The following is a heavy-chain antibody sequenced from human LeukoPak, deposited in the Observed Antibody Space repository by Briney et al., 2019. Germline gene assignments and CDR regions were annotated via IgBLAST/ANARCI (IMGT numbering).Heavy chain of an antibody. CDR1: GFTFSSYA. J-gene: IGHJ4*02. D-gene: IGHD6-13*01. Sequence: PGGSLRLSCAASGFTFSSYAMSWVRQAPGKGLEWVSAISGGGGSTYCADSVKGRFTISRDNSKNTLYLQMNSLRAEDTAVYYCAKDVRQQLSTSDYWGQGTLVTVSS. CDR3: AKDVRQQLSTSDY. CDR2: ISGGGGST. V-gene: IGHV3-23*01.